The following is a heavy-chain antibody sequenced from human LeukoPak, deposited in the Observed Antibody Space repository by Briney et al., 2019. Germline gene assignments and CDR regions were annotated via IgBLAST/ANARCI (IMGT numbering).Heavy chain of an antibody. CDR3: ATEGILATIAY. CDR1: GGSISSGSYY. J-gene: IGHJ4*02. D-gene: IGHD1-26*01. Sequence: PSETLSLTCTVSGGSISSGSYYWSWTRQPAGKGLEWIGRIYTSGSTNYNPSLKSRVTISVDTSKNQFSLKLSSVTAAGTAVYYCATEGILATIAYWGQGTLVTVSS. CDR2: IYTSGST. V-gene: IGHV4-61*02.